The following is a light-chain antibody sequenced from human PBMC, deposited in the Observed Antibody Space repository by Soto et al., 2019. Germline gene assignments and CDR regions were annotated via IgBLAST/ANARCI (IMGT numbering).Light chain of an antibody. CDR2: DAS. V-gene: IGKV1-33*01. Sequence: DIQMTQSPSSLSASVGDRVTIACQSSHDVSRNLNWFQQKPGEAPKLLIYDASNLVRGVPSRFSASGSGTDFTFTISSLQPEDVATYYCQQYNSMLSFGGGTEIELK. J-gene: IGKJ4*01. CDR3: QQYNSMLS. CDR1: HDVSRN.